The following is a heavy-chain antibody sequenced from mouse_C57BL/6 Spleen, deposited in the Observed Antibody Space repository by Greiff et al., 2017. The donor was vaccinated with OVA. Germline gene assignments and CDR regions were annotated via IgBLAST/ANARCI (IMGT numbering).Heavy chain of an antibody. CDR2: LDPSDSYT. CDR3: ARSLLRYPDY. D-gene: IGHD1-1*01. V-gene: IGHV1-50*01. J-gene: IGHJ2*01. Sequence: VQLQQPGAELVKPGASVKLSCKASGYTFTSYWMPWVKQRPGQGLEWIGELDPSDSYTKYNQKFKGKATLTVDTSSSTAYMQLSSLTSEDSAVYYGARSLLRYPDYWGQGTTLTVSS. CDR1: GYTFTSYW.